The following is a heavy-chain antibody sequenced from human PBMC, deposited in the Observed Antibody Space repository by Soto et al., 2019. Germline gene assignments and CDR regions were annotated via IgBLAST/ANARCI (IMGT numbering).Heavy chain of an antibody. CDR2: IIPIFGTA. D-gene: IGHD3-3*01. Sequence: QVQLVQSGAEVKKPGSSVKVSCKASGGTFSSYAISWVRQAPGQGLEWMGGIIPIFGTANYAQKFQGRVTITADESTSTAYMELSSLRSEDTAVYYCARAVPYDFWSGYNRNWFDPWGQGTLVTVSS. V-gene: IGHV1-69*01. CDR1: GGTFSSYA. CDR3: ARAVPYDFWSGYNRNWFDP. J-gene: IGHJ5*02.